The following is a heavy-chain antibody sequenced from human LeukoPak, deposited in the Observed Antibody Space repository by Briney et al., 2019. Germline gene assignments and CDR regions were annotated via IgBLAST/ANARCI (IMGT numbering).Heavy chain of an antibody. D-gene: IGHD3-10*01. Sequence: GGSLRLSCAASGLTFSDFWMHWVRQPPGKGLVWVALVKGDGRTTIYADSVKGRFTISRDNSKNTLYLQMNSLRAEDTAVYYCARDYLLWFGESYGMDVWGQGTTVTVSS. CDR1: GLTFSDFW. CDR3: ARDYLLWFGESYGMDV. J-gene: IGHJ6*02. CDR2: VKGDGRTT. V-gene: IGHV3-74*01.